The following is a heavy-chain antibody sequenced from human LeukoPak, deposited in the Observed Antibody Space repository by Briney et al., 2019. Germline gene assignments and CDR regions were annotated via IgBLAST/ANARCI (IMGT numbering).Heavy chain of an antibody. CDR2: IYYSGST. V-gene: IGHV4-38-2*02. Sequence: KPSETLFLTCTVSGYSISSGYYWGWIRQPPGKGREWIGYIYYSGSTNYNPSLKSRVTVSVDTSKNQFSLKPSSVTAADTAVYYCAREGGSSWFDYWGQGTLVTVSS. J-gene: IGHJ4*02. D-gene: IGHD6-13*01. CDR1: GYSISSGYY. CDR3: AREGGSSWFDY.